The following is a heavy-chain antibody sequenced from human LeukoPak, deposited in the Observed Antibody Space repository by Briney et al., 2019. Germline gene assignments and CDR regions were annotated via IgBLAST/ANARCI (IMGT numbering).Heavy chain of an antibody. V-gene: IGHV5-51*01. Sequence: GESLKISCKGSGYRFTSYWIGWVRQMPGKGLEWMGIIYPRDSDTRYSPSFQGQVTISADRSISTAYLQWSSLKASDTAMYYCARHSDFWSGYYMDYWGQGTLVTVSS. D-gene: IGHD3-3*01. CDR1: GYRFTSYW. CDR2: IYPRDSDT. CDR3: ARHSDFWSGYYMDY. J-gene: IGHJ4*02.